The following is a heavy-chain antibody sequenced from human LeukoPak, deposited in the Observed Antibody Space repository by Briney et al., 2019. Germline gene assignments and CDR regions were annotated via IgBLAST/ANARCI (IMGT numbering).Heavy chain of an antibody. Sequence: ASVKVSCKASGYTFTSYGISWVRQAPGQGLEWMGWISAYNGNTNYAQKLRGRVTMTTDTSTSTAYMELRSLRSDDTAVYYCARERGNYDILTDYYEGNGFDPWGQGTLVTVSS. CDR1: GYTFTSYG. D-gene: IGHD3-9*01. CDR3: ARERGNYDILTDYYEGNGFDP. CDR2: ISAYNGNT. V-gene: IGHV1-18*01. J-gene: IGHJ5*02.